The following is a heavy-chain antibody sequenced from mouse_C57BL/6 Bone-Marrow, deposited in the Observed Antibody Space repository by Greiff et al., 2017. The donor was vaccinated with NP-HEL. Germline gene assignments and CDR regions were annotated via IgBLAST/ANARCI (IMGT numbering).Heavy chain of an antibody. V-gene: IGHV1-18*01. Sequence: VQLQQSGPELVKPGASVKIPCKASGYTFTDYNMDWVKQSHGKSLEWIGDINPNNGGTIYNQKFKGKATLTVDKSSSTAYMELRSLTSEDTAVYYCARGEYGYDPFAYWGQGTLVTVSA. CDR3: ARGEYGYDPFAY. CDR2: INPNNGGT. D-gene: IGHD2-2*01. CDR1: GYTFTDYN. J-gene: IGHJ3*01.